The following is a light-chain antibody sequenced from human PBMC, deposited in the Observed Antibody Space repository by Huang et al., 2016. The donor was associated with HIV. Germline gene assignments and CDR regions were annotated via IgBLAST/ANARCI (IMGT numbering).Light chain of an antibody. CDR1: QSVNSY. V-gene: IGKV3-11*01. Sequence: ETVLTQSPATLSVSPGERATLSCRASQSVNSYLAWYQQKPGQTPRLLIYDASNRATGIPARFSGSGSGTDFTLTISSLEPEDFAVYYCQQRKYWPPITFGQGTRLEMK. CDR2: DAS. J-gene: IGKJ5*01. CDR3: QQRKYWPPIT.